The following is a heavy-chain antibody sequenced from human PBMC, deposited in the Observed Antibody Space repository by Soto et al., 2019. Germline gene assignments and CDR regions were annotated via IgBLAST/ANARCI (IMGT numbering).Heavy chain of an antibody. Sequence: ASVKVSCKASGYTFTSYAMHWVRQAPGQRLEWMGWINAGNGNTKYSQKFQGRVTITRDTSASTAYMELSSLRSEDTAVYYCARSRYCSSTSCPGAFDYWGQGTLVTVSS. CDR3: ARSRYCSSTSCPGAFDY. CDR1: GYTFTSYA. V-gene: IGHV1-3*01. D-gene: IGHD2-2*01. J-gene: IGHJ4*02. CDR2: INAGNGNT.